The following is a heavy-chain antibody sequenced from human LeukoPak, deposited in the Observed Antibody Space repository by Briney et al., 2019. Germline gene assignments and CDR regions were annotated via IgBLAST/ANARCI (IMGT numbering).Heavy chain of an antibody. Sequence: PGGSLRLSCAASGFTFSSYGMHWVRQAPGKGLEWVAVISYDGSNKYYADSVKGRFTISRDNSKNTLYLQMNSLRAEDTAVYYCARGDDVMTTVVTPPTYYFDYWGQGTLVTVSS. J-gene: IGHJ4*02. CDR2: ISYDGSNK. CDR1: GFTFSSYG. V-gene: IGHV3-30*03. CDR3: ARGDDVMTTVVTPPTYYFDY. D-gene: IGHD4-23*01.